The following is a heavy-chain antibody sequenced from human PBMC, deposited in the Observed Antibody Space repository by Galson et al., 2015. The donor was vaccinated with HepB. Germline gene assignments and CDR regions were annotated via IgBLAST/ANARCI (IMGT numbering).Heavy chain of an antibody. CDR3: ALVAAAAIGPFDY. CDR1: GFTFTSSA. J-gene: IGHJ4*02. Sequence: SVKVSCKASGFTFTSSAVQWVRQARGQRLEWIGWIVVGSGNTNYAQKFQERVTITRDMSTSTAYMELSSLRSEDTAVYYCALVAAAAIGPFDYWGQGTLVTVSS. V-gene: IGHV1-58*01. CDR2: IVVGSGNT. D-gene: IGHD6-13*01.